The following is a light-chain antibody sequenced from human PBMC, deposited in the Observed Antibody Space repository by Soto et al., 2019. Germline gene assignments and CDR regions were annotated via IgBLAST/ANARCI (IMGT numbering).Light chain of an antibody. CDR2: DVS. CDR3: SPYTSSSSSYV. Sequence: QSVLTQPASVSGSPGQSITISCTGTSSDFGGYNYVSWYQQHPGKAPKLMIYDVSNRPSGVSNRFSGSKSGNTASLTISGLQAEDEADYYCSPYTSSSSSYVFGTGTKVTVL. CDR1: SSDFGGYNY. V-gene: IGLV2-14*01. J-gene: IGLJ1*01.